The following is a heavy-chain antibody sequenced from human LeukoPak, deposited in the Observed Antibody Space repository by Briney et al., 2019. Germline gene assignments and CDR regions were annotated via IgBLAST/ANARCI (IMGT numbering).Heavy chain of an antibody. CDR3: AREGGGEAAASKGNYYMDV. D-gene: IGHD6-13*01. CDR2: IKQDGSEK. CDR1: GFTFSRYV. J-gene: IGHJ6*03. Sequence: GGSLRLSCSASGFTFSRYVIYWVRQAPGKGLEWVANIKQDGSEKYYVDSVKGRFTISRDNAKNSLYLQMNSLRAEDTAVYYCAREGGGEAAASKGNYYMDVWGKGTTVTVSS. V-gene: IGHV3-7*01.